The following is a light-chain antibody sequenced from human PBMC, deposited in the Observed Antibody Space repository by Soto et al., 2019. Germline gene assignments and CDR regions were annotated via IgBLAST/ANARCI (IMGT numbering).Light chain of an antibody. CDR2: GAS. V-gene: IGKV3-20*01. Sequence: DIXLTQSPGSLXLSPGERGTLXCRASQSVSSYLAWYQQRPGQAPRLLIYGASSRDTGIAERFSGSGSGTDFTLTISILEPEDFAVYDCQYYYESSPFGRGTKVDIK. CDR1: QSVSSY. CDR3: QYYYESSP. J-gene: IGKJ4*01.